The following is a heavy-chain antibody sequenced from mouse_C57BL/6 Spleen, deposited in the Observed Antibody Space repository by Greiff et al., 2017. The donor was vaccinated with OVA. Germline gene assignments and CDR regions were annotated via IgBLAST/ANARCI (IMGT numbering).Heavy chain of an antibody. CDR1: GYSITSGYY. CDR3: AWGNPYYYAMDY. CDR2: ISYDGSN. J-gene: IGHJ4*01. Sequence: EVQLQESGPGLVKPSQSLSLTCSVTGYSITSGYYWNWIRQFPGNKLEWMGYISYDGSNNYNPSLKNRISITRDTSKNQFFLKLNSVTTEDTATYYCAWGNPYYYAMDYWGQGTSVTVSS. D-gene: IGHD2-1*01. V-gene: IGHV3-6*01.